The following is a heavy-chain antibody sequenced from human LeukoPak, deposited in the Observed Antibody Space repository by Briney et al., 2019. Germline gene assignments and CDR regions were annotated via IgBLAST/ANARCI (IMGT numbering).Heavy chain of an antibody. V-gene: IGHV4-59*01. D-gene: IGHD3-10*01. CDR3: ARIVRGVISPDDAFDI. Sequence: SETLSLTCIVSGGSISSYYWSWIRQPPGKGLEWIGYIYYSGSTNYNPSLKSRVTISVDTSKNQFSLKLSSVTAADTAVYYCARIVRGVISPDDAFDIWGQGTMVTVSS. CDR1: GGSISSYY. CDR2: IYYSGST. J-gene: IGHJ3*02.